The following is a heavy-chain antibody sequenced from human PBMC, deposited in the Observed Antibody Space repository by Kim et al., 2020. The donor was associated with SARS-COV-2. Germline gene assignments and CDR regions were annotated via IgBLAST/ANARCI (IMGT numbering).Heavy chain of an antibody. D-gene: IGHD2-21*01. CDR2: IYNSGNT. CDR1: GDSINNYY. Sequence: SETLSLTCTVSGDSINNYYWTWIRQPPGKGLEWIGYIYNSGNTIYNPSLKSRVTISADMSKNQFSLKLSSVTATDTAVYYCTRGGIDRDRGRLDVWGQGTTVTVSS. CDR3: TRGGIDRDRGRLDV. J-gene: IGHJ6*02. V-gene: IGHV4-59*08.